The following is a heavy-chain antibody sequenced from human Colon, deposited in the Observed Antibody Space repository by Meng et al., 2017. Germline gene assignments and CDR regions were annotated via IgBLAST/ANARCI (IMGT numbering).Heavy chain of an antibody. J-gene: IGHJ4*02. Sequence: VELQQGGAGLLKSSEPRSLTCAVDGGCISAYYWTWIRQPPGKGLQWIGELNPTGITNYHPSLKSRVTISADTSKNQFSLNLTSVTAADTAVYYCARRPSYYYGSGSYTRDYYFDYWGQGTLVTVSS. CDR3: ARRPSYYYGSGSYTRDYYFDY. V-gene: IGHV4-34*01. D-gene: IGHD3-10*01. CDR1: GGCISAYY. CDR2: LNPTGIT.